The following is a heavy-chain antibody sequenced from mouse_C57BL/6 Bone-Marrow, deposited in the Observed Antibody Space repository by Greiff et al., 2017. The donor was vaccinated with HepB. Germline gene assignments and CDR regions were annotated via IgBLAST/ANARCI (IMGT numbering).Heavy chain of an antibody. CDR3: ARGGDYSNSFAY. J-gene: IGHJ3*01. V-gene: IGHV3-6*01. Sequence: EVKLLESGPGLVKPSQSLSLTCSVTGYSITSGYYWNWIRQFPGNQLEWMGYISYDGSNNYNPSLKNRISITRDTSKNQFFLKLNSVTTEDTATYYCARGGDYSNSFAYWGQGTLVTVSA. D-gene: IGHD2-5*01. CDR1: GYSITSGYY. CDR2: ISYDGSN.